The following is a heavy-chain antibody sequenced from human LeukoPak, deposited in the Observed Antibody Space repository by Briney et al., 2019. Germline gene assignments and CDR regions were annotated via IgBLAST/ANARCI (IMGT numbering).Heavy chain of an antibody. CDR2: INHSGST. J-gene: IGHJ6*02. Sequence: KSSETLSLTCAVYGGSFSGYYWSWIRQPPGKGLEWIGVINHSGSTNYNPSLKSRVTISVDTSKNQFSLKLSSVTAADTAVYYCARAQLYYYYGMDVWGQGTTVTVSS. CDR1: GGSFSGYY. CDR3: ARAQLYYYYGMDV. V-gene: IGHV4-34*01. D-gene: IGHD5-18*01.